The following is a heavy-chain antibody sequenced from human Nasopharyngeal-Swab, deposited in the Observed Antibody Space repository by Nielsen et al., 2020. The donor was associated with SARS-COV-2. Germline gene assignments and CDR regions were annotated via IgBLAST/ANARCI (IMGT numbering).Heavy chain of an antibody. CDR2: ISYSGNT. D-gene: IGHD3-10*01. CDR3: AALGSSLNWFDP. Sequence: SETLSLTCTVSGASLTSGNYYWSWIRQHPGMGLEWIGYISYSGNTFYNPSLQSRITISVDTSKDQFSLKVTSVTAADTAVYYCAALGSSLNWFDPWGQGSLVTVSS. V-gene: IGHV4-31*03. J-gene: IGHJ5*02. CDR1: GASLTSGNYY.